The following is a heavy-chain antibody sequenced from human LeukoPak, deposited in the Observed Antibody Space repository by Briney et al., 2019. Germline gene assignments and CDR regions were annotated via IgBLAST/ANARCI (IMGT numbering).Heavy chain of an antibody. V-gene: IGHV1-8*01. CDR3: ARDSDYGDYENYYYYYYMDV. Sequence: GASVKVSCKASGYTFTSYDINWVRQATGQGLEWMGWMNPNSGNTGYAQKFQGRVTMTRNTSISTAYMELSSLRSEDTAVYYCARDSDYGDYENYYYYYYMDVWGKGTTVTVSS. J-gene: IGHJ6*03. CDR2: MNPNSGNT. D-gene: IGHD4-17*01. CDR1: GYTFTSYD.